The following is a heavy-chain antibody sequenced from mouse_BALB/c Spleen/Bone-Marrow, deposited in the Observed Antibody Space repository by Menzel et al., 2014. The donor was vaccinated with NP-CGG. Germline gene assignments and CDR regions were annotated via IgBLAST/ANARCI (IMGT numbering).Heavy chain of an antibody. CDR3: ARPPYYYGSRPYWYFDV. Sequence: QVQLQQSGPVLVKPGASVKISCKASGYTFTDYCINWVKQKPGQGLEWIGWIYPGSGNTQYNEKFKGKATLTVDTSSNTAYMQLSSPTSEGTAVYFCARPPYYYGSRPYWYFDVWGAGTTVTISS. V-gene: IGHV1-84*02. J-gene: IGHJ1*01. CDR1: GYTFTDYC. D-gene: IGHD1-1*01. CDR2: IYPGSGNT.